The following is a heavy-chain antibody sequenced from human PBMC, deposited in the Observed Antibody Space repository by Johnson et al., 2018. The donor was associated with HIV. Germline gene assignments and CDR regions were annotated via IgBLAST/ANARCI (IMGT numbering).Heavy chain of an antibody. J-gene: IGHJ3*02. D-gene: IGHD1-26*01. CDR2: ISDDGSNK. V-gene: IGHV3-30-3*01. CDR1: GFTFSSYA. Sequence: QVQLVESGGGVVQPGRSLRLSCAASGFTFSSYAMHWVRQAPGKGLEWVAVISDDGSNKYYADSVKGRFTISRDNSKNTLYLQMNSLRAEDTAVYYCARDRPSGSYYGAAFDIWSQGTMVTVSS. CDR3: ARDRPSGSYYGAAFDI.